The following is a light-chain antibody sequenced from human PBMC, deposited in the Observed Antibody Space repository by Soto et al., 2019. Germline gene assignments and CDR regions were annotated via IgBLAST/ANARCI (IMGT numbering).Light chain of an antibody. V-gene: IGKV4-1*01. J-gene: IGKJ1*01. CDR3: HQYYTTPWT. CDR2: WAS. CDR1: QSVLYSSNNKNY. Sequence: DIVMTQSPDSLAVSLCERATINCKSTQSVLYSSNNKNYLAWYQQKPGQPPKLLIYWASTRESGVPDRSSGSGSGTDFTLTISSLQAEDVAVYYCHQYYTTPWTFGQGPRWIS.